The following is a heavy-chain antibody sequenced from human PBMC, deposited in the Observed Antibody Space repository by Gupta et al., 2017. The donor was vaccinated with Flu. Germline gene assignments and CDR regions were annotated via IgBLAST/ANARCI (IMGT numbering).Heavy chain of an antibody. D-gene: IGHD2-15*01. J-gene: IGHJ2*01. CDR1: GFTFGNCG. V-gene: IGHV3-23*01. CDR3: AKAPDDVRQDWYFDV. Sequence: GFTFGNCGMSWVRQAAGKGLESVASISGSGYSTFKADSMKGRFTISRDNSNNTLYLKLNSLRPEDTAVYYGAKAPDDVRQDWYFDVWGRGTLVTVSS. CDR2: ISGSGYST.